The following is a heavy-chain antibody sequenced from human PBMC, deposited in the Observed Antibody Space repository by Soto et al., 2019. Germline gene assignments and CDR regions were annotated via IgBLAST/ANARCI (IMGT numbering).Heavy chain of an antibody. CDR2: ISAYDGNT. V-gene: IGHV1-18*01. CDR1: GYTFTSYG. Sequence: QVQLVQSGAEVKKPGASVKVSCKASGYTFTSYGISWVRQAPGQGLEWMGWISAYDGNTNYAQKLQGRVTTTTNTSTSTAYIELRSLTSDDTAVYYCARDISGDSSGWYTYWGQGTLVTVSS. CDR3: ARDISGDSSGWYTY. J-gene: IGHJ4*02. D-gene: IGHD6-19*01.